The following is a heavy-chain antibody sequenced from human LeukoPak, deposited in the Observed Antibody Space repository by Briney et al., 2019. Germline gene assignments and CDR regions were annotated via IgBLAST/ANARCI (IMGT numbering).Heavy chain of an antibody. V-gene: IGHV1-18*01. CDR1: GYTFTSYG. J-gene: IGHJ4*02. D-gene: IGHD3-22*01. CDR3: AREFRPTSRDSSGYYYSPGFGDLNYFDY. CDR2: ISAYNGNT. Sequence: GASVKVSCKASGYTFTSYGISWVRQAPGQGLEWMGWISAYNGNTNYAQKLQGRVTMTTDTSTSTAYMELRSLRSDDTAVYYCAREFRPTSRDSSGYYYSPGFGDLNYFDYWGQGTLVTVSS.